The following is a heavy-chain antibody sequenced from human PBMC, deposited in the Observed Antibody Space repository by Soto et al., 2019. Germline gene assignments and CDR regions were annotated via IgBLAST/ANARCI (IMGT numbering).Heavy chain of an antibody. CDR2: IGVSGDTT. J-gene: IGHJ4*02. D-gene: IGHD3-10*01. V-gene: IGHV3-23*01. CDR1: GFTFSSYA. CDR3: AKVRRFGELRSLY. Sequence: EVPLLESGGGLVQPGGSLRLSCAASGFTFSSYAMSWFRQAPGKGLEWVSAIGVSGDTTYYADSVKGRFTISRDNSKNTLYLQMGSLRAEETAVYYCAKVRRFGELRSLYWGQGTLVTVSS.